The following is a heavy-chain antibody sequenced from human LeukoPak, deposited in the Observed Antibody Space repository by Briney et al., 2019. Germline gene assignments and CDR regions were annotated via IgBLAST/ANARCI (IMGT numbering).Heavy chain of an antibody. D-gene: IGHD6-19*01. V-gene: IGHV4-4*02. Sequence: KPSETLSLTCAVSGGSISSSNWWSWVRQPPGKGLEWNGEIYHSGSTNYNPSLKSRVTISVDKSKNQFSLKLSSVTAADTAVYYCARDHRQVAGTPPHWPHAYMDVWGKGTTVTASS. CDR2: IYHSGST. CDR1: GGSISSSNW. CDR3: ARDHRQVAGTPPHWPHAYMDV. J-gene: IGHJ6*03.